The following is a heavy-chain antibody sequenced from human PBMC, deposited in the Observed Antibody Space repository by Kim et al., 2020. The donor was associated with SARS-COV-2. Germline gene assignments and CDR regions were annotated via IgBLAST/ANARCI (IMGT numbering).Heavy chain of an antibody. D-gene: IGHD3-22*01. J-gene: IGHJ4*02. V-gene: IGHV1-18*01. CDR1: GYTFTSYG. Sequence: ASVKVSCKASGYTFTSYGISWVRQAPGQGLEWMGWISAYNGNTNYAQKLQGRVTMTTDTSTSTAYMELRSLRSDDTAVYYCARDGPDYYYDSSGYYYGSLGSWGQGTLVTVSS. CDR2: ISAYNGNT. CDR3: ARDGPDYYYDSSGYYYGSLGS.